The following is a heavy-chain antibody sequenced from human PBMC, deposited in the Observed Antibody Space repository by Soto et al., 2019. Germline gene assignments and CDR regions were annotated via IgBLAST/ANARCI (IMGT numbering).Heavy chain of an antibody. CDR1: GFTFSSYA. D-gene: IGHD3-16*01. CDR2: ISYDGSNK. Sequence: GGSLRLSCAASGFTFSSYAMHWVRRAPGKGLDWVAVISYDGSNKYYADSVKGRFTISRDNSKNTLYLQMNSLRAEDTALYYCARDGGSYWGQGTLVTVSS. J-gene: IGHJ4*02. V-gene: IGHV3-30-3*01. CDR3: ARDGGSY.